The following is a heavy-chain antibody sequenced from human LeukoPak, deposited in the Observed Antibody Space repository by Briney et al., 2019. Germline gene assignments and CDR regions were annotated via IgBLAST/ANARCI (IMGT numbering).Heavy chain of an antibody. J-gene: IGHJ4*02. CDR2: FDPEDGET. D-gene: IGHD3-10*01. V-gene: IGHV1-24*01. CDR1: GYTLTELS. CDR3: ATAGTYYYGSGSQSLHYFDY. Sequence: ASVKVSCKVPGYTLTELSMHWVRQAPGKGLEWMGGFDPEDGETIYAQKFQGRVTMTEDTSTDTAYMELSSLRSEDTAVYYCATAGTYYYGSGSQSLHYFDYWGQGTLVTVSS.